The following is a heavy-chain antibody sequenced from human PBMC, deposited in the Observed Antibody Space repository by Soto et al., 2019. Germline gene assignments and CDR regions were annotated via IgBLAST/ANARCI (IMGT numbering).Heavy chain of an antibody. CDR3: ARISSYYSLDY. V-gene: IGHV4-38-2*01. D-gene: IGHD3-22*01. Sequence: GSLRLSCAASGFTFSSAWMSWVRQAPGEGLEWIGTVYYDGSTYYNPSLKSRVTMSVDTSKNKFSLTLSSVTAADTAVYYCARISSYYSLDYWGQGTLVTVSS. J-gene: IGHJ4*02. CDR1: GFTFSSAW. CDR2: VYYDGST.